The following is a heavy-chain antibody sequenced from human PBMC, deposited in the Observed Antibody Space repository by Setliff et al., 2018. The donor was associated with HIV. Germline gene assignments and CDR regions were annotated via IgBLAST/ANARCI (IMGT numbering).Heavy chain of an antibody. J-gene: IGHJ6*02. CDR3: ATFPITIFGVVGVRDV. V-gene: IGHV3-48*03. D-gene: IGHD3-3*01. CDR1: GFTFSSYE. CDR2: ISSSGSTI. Sequence: GGSLRLSRAASGFTFSSYEINWVRQAPGKGLEWVSYISSSGSTIYYADSVKGRFTISRDNAKNSLYLQMNSLRAEDTAVYYCATFPITIFGVVGVRDVWGQGTTVTVSS.